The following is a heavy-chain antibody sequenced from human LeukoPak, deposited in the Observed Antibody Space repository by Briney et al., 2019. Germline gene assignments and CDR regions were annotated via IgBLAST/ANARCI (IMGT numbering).Heavy chain of an antibody. CDR3: ATDRRHGDPLQGRY. Sequence: GASVKVSCKVSGYTLTELSMHWVRQAPGKGLEWMGGFDPEDGETIYAQKFQGRVTMAEDTSTDTAYMELSSLRSEDTAVYYCATDRRHGDPLQGRYWGQGTLVTVSS. V-gene: IGHV1-24*01. D-gene: IGHD4-17*01. CDR1: GYTLTELS. CDR2: FDPEDGET. J-gene: IGHJ4*02.